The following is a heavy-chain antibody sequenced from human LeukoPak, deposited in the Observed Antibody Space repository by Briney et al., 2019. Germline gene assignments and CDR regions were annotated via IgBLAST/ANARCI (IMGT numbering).Heavy chain of an antibody. CDR1: GYTFTSYG. CDR2: ISAYNGNT. Sequence: ASVKVSCKASGYTFTSYGISWVRQAAGQGLEWIGWISAYNGNTNYAQKLQGRVTMTTDTSTSTAYMELRSLRSDDTAVYYCARGYCSSTSCYAADYWGQGTLVTVSS. D-gene: IGHD2-2*01. J-gene: IGHJ4*02. V-gene: IGHV1-18*01. CDR3: ARGYCSSTSCYAADY.